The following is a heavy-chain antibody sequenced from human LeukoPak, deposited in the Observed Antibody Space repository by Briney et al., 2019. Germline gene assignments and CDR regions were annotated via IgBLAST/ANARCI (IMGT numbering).Heavy chain of an antibody. J-gene: IGHJ5*02. D-gene: IGHD3-9*01. CDR3: AKDWHILTGRNCFDP. Sequence: AAVRVSCKASGYTFNNYGISWVRQAPGQGLEWMGWVTSYNGDTNYAQRFQGRVTMSTDTSTSTAYMELRSLRFDDTAIYYCAKDWHILTGRNCFDPWGQGTLVTVSS. V-gene: IGHV1-18*01. CDR2: VTSYNGDT. CDR1: GYTFNNYG.